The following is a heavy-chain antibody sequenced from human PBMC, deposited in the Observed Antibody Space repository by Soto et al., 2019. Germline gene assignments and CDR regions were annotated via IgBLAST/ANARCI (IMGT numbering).Heavy chain of an antibody. D-gene: IGHD2-8*02. V-gene: IGHV3-30*18. CDR1: GFTFSSYG. Sequence: LRLSCAASGFTFSSYGMYWVRQAPGKGLEWVAVISYDGSNKYYADSVKGRFTISRDNSKNTLYLQMNSLRVEDTAVYYCAKESGGSAYFDYWGQGTLVTVSS. CDR2: ISYDGSNK. CDR3: AKESGGSAYFDY. J-gene: IGHJ4*02.